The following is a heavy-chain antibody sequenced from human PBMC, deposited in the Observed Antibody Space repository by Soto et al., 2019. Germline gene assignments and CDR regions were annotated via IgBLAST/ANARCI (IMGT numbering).Heavy chain of an antibody. Sequence: PGGSLRLSCAASGFTFSNYAMSWVRQAPGKGLEWVSSISGTDDSTYYAGSVKGRFTISRDTSKNTLYLRMNSLRAEDTAVYYCAKEQGEWNWFDPWGQGTLVTVSS. J-gene: IGHJ5*02. CDR2: ISGTDDST. V-gene: IGHV3-23*01. D-gene: IGHD3-3*01. CDR3: AKEQGEWNWFDP. CDR1: GFTFSNYA.